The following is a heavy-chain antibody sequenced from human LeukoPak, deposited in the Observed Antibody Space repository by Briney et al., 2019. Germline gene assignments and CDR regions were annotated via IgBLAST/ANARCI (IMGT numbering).Heavy chain of an antibody. V-gene: IGHV3-53*01. Sequence: GGSLRLSCAASGFTVSSNYMNWVRQAPGKGLEWVSVIYSDGNTYYADSVKGRFTISRDNSKNTPYLQMNSLRAEDTAVYYCARDRRLLYFGELFHDAFDIWGQGTMVTVSS. CDR2: IYSDGNT. CDR3: ARDRRLLYFGELFHDAFDI. CDR1: GFTVSSNY. J-gene: IGHJ3*02. D-gene: IGHD3-10*01.